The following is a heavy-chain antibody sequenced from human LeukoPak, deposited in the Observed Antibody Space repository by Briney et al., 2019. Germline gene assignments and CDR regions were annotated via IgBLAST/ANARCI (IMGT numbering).Heavy chain of an antibody. CDR3: ASGFLGDYYDSSGYQAPRD. V-gene: IGHV4-59*01. D-gene: IGHD3-22*01. J-gene: IGHJ4*02. CDR1: GGSISSYY. CDR2: IYYSGST. Sequence: PSETLSLTCTVSGGSISSYYWSWIRQPPGKGLEWIGYIYYSGSTNYNPSLKRRVTISVDTSKNQFSLKLSSVTAADTAVYYCASGFLGDYYDSSGYQAPRDWGQGTLVTVSS.